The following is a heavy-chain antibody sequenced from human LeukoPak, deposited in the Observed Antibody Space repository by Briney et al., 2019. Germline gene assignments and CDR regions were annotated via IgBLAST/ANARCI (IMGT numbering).Heavy chain of an antibody. Sequence: PSETLSLTCADYGGSLSGYYWSWIRQPPGKGLEWSGEINHSGSTNYNPSLKSRVTISVDTSKNQFSLRLSSVTAADTAVYYCARGAVFYDILTGYYRYYYYYMDVWGKGTTVTISS. CDR1: GGSLSGYY. J-gene: IGHJ6*03. CDR3: ARGAVFYDILTGYYRYYYYYMDV. CDR2: INHSGST. D-gene: IGHD3-9*01. V-gene: IGHV4-34*01.